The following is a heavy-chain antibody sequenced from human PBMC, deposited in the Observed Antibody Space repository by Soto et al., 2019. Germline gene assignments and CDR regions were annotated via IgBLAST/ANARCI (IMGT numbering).Heavy chain of an antibody. D-gene: IGHD6-19*01. CDR1: GFAFSNAW. V-gene: IGHV3-23*01. J-gene: IGHJ4*02. CDR3: AIRIAVAGSFDY. CDR2: ISGSGGST. Sequence: GGSLRLSCAASGFAFSNAWINWVRQAPGKGLEWVSAISGSGGSTYYADSVKGRFTISRDNSKNTLYLQMNSLRAEDTAVYYCAIRIAVAGSFDYWGQGTQVTVSS.